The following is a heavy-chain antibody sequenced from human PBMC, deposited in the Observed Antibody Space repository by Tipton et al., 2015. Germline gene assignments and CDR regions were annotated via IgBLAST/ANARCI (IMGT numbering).Heavy chain of an antibody. D-gene: IGHD3-9*01. CDR1: AYSISTDYY. Sequence: TLSLTCAVSAYSISTDYYWVWIRQPPGKGLEWIGEIAPNGYSNYNPSLKTRVTISIDKSKNQFSLKVTSVTAADTAVYYCACQDYDSLTRDYQTVDYWGQGTLVTVSS. CDR2: IAPNGYS. V-gene: IGHV4-38-2*01. CDR3: ACQDYDSLTRDYQTVDY. J-gene: IGHJ4*02.